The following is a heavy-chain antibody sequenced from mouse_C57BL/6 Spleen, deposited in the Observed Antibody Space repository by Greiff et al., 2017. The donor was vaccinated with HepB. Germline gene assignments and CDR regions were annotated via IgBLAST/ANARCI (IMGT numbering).Heavy chain of an antibody. D-gene: IGHD1-1*01. CDR1: GYTFTSYW. V-gene: IGHV1-52*01. CDR3: ARDYYGSSYVGY. CDR2: IDPSDSET. J-gene: IGHJ2*01. Sequence: QVQLQQPGAELVRPGSSVKLSCKASGYTFTSYWMHWVKQRPIQGLEWIGNIDPSDSETHYNQKFKDKATLTVDKSSSTAYMQLSSLTSEDSAVYYCARDYYGSSYVGYWGQGTTLTVSP.